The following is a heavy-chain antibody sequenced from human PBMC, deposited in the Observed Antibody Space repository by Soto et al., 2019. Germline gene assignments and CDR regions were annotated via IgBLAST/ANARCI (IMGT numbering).Heavy chain of an antibody. J-gene: IGHJ4*02. Sequence: ASVKVSCKASGGTFSSYAISWVRQAPGQGLEWMGGIIPIFGTANYAQKFQGRVTITADESTSTAYMELSSLRSEDTAVYYCARHKSTGTTYIWGYYFDYWGQGTLVTVSS. V-gene: IGHV1-69*13. CDR2: IIPIFGTA. CDR3: ARHKSTGTTYIWGYYFDY. D-gene: IGHD1-7*01. CDR1: GGTFSSYA.